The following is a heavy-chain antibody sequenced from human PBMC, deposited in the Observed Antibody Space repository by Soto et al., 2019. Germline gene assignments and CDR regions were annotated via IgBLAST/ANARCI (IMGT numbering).Heavy chain of an antibody. V-gene: IGHV4-4*07. CDR3: TRSRTERGYNWFGP. CDR1: SGSISHYY. J-gene: IGHJ5*02. CDR2: IFTSGST. Sequence: PSETLSLTCTVSSGSISHYYWSWIRQPAGKGLEWIGRIFTSGSTNYNPSLKGRVTMSIDTAKNQFSLKLSSVTAADTAMYYTTRSRTERGYNWFGPRGQGTQVTFSS. D-gene: IGHD2-2*01.